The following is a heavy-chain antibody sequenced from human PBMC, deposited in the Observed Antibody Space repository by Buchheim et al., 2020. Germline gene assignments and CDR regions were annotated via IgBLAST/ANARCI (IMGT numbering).Heavy chain of an antibody. J-gene: IGHJ6*02. CDR2: ISYDGSNK. D-gene: IGHD3-3*01. CDR1: GFTFSSYG. Sequence: QVQLVESGGGVVQPGRSLRLSCAASGFTFSSYGMHWVRQAPGKGLEWVAVISYDGSNKYYADSVQGRFTISRDNSQNTLYLQMNSLRAEDTAVYYCAKDSQYYDFWSGYYTHYGMDVWGQGTT. CDR3: AKDSQYYDFWSGYYTHYGMDV. V-gene: IGHV3-30*18.